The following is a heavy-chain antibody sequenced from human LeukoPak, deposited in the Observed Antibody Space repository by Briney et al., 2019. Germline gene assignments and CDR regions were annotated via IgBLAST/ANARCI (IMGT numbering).Heavy chain of an antibody. J-gene: IGHJ6*02. Sequence: ASVKVSCKASGYTFTSYGISWVRQAPGQGLEGMGWISAYNGNTNYAQKLQGRVTMTTDTSTSTAYMELRSLRSDDTAVYYCARDSIAAAGIFYYGMDVWGQGTTVTVSS. V-gene: IGHV1-18*01. CDR3: ARDSIAAAGIFYYGMDV. D-gene: IGHD6-13*01. CDR2: ISAYNGNT. CDR1: GYTFTSYG.